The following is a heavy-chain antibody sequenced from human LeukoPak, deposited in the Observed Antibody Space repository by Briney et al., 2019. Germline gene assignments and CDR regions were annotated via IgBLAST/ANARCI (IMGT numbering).Heavy chain of an antibody. D-gene: IGHD6-13*01. J-gene: IGHJ6*02. CDR2: IYYSGST. Sequence: SQTLSLTCTVSGGSISSCDYYWSWIRQPPGKGLEWIGYIYYSGSTYYNPSLKSRVTISVDTSKNQFSLKLSSVTAADTAVYYCARVRAAGTEEDYYYYYGMDVWGQGTTVTVSS. CDR1: GGSISSCDYY. V-gene: IGHV4-30-4*01. CDR3: ARVRAAGTEEDYYYYYGMDV.